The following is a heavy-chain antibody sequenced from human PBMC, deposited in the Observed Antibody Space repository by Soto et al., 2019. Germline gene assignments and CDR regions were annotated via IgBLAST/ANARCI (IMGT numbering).Heavy chain of an antibody. CDR1: GFTFSSYG. J-gene: IGHJ4*02. V-gene: IGHV3-30*18. D-gene: IGHD3-22*01. CDR3: AKLYYDSSGYRTNYFDY. CDR2: ISYDGSNK. Sequence: QVQLVESGGGVVQPGRSLRLSCAASGFTFSSYGMHWVRQAPGKGLEWVAVISYDGSNKYYADSVKGRFTISRDNSKNSLYLQMNGLRAEDTAVYYCAKLYYDSSGYRTNYFDYWGQGTLVTVSS.